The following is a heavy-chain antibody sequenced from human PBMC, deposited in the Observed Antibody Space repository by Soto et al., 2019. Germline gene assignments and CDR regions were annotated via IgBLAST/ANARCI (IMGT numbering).Heavy chain of an antibody. CDR2: ISWNSGSI. CDR3: AKDSGSYYYYGMDV. V-gene: IGHV3-9*01. CDR1: EFTFDDYA. J-gene: IGHJ6*02. Sequence: GGSLRLCCAASEFTFDDYAMHWVRQAPGKGLECVSGISWNSGSIGYADSVKGRFTISRDNAKNSLYLQMNSLRAEDTALYYCAKDSGSYYYYGMDVWGQGTTVTVYS. D-gene: IGHD1-26*01.